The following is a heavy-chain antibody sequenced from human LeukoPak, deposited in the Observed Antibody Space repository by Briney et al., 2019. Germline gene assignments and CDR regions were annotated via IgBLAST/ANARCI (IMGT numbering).Heavy chain of an antibody. Sequence: GGPLRLSCAASGFTVSSNYMSWVRQAPGKGLEWVSVIYSGGSTYYADSVKGRFTISRDNSKNTLYLQMNSLRAEDTAVYYCARDQGGIGYDILTAGFGMDVWGQGTTVTVSS. V-gene: IGHV3-53*01. J-gene: IGHJ6*02. D-gene: IGHD3-9*01. CDR1: GFTVSSNY. CDR3: ARDQGGIGYDILTAGFGMDV. CDR2: IYSGGST.